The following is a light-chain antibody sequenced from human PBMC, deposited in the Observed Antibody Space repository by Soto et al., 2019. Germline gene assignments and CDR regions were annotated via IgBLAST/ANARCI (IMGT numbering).Light chain of an antibody. CDR2: GAS. CDR3: QQYSTSPT. V-gene: IGKV3-20*01. J-gene: IGKJ5*01. Sequence: EVVLTQSPGTLSLSPGERATLSCRASQSVSSSYLAWYQQKPGQAPRLLINGASSRATGIPDRFSGSGSGTDFTLTISRLEPEDFAVYYCQQYSTSPTFGEGTRLEIK. CDR1: QSVSSSY.